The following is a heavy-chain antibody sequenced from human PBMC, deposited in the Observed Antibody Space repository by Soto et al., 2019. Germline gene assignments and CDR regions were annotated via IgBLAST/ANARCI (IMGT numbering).Heavy chain of an antibody. D-gene: IGHD6-25*01. V-gene: IGHV3-30*18. CDR1: GFTFSSYG. CDR3: AKDRRPNYYYGMDV. J-gene: IGHJ6*02. CDR2: ISYDGSNK. Sequence: QVQLVESGGGVVQPGRSLRLSCAASGFTFSSYGMHWVRQAPGKGLEWVAVISYDGSNKYSAESVKGRFTISRDNSKNTLYLQMNSLRAEDTAVYYCAKDRRPNYYYGMDVWGQGTTVTVSS.